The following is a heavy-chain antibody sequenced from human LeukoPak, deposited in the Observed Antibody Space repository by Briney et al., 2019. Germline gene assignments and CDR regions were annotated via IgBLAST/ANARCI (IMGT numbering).Heavy chain of an antibody. CDR1: GFTFSSYE. CDR2: ISSSGSTK. CDR3: ARDGTSGWYRGWFDP. J-gene: IGHJ5*02. Sequence: QPGGSLRLSCAASGFTFSSYEMNWVRQAPGKGLEWVSYISSSGSTKYYPDSVKGRFTTSRDNAKNSLYLQMNSLRAEDTAVYYCARDGTSGWYRGWFDPWGQGTLVTVSS. D-gene: IGHD6-19*01. V-gene: IGHV3-48*03.